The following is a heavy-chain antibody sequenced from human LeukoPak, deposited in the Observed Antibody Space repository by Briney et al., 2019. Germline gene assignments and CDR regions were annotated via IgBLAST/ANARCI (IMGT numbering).Heavy chain of an antibody. Sequence: GGSLRLSCAASGFTFSSNAMTWVRQAPGKGLEWVSTIRGNGGGTHYAESLRGRFTISRDNTKNSLYLQMDSLTTEDTAVYYCARDDGASSLLDFWGQGTLVTVSS. CDR2: IRGNGGGT. J-gene: IGHJ4*02. CDR3: ARDDGASSLLDF. CDR1: GFTFSSNA. D-gene: IGHD3-16*02. V-gene: IGHV3-23*01.